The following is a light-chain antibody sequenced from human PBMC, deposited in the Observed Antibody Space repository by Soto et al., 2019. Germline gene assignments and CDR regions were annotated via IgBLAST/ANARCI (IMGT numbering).Light chain of an antibody. V-gene: IGKV1-12*01. CDR2: SIS. Sequence: TQSKSSVFASVGERVHITSLSSQGISSWLAWYQQKPGKAPKLLISSISSLQSGVPSRFSGSGSGTDFTLTISSLQPEDVATYYCQQGNSFPLTFGQGTRLEI. CDR1: QGISSW. CDR3: QQGNSFPLT. J-gene: IGKJ5*01.